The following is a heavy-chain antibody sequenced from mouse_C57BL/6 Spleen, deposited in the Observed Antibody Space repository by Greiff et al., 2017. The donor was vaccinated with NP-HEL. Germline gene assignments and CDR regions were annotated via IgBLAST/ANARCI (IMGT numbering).Heavy chain of an antibody. CDR1: GYTFTSYW. D-gene: IGHD1-1*01. V-gene: IGHV1-50*01. J-gene: IGHJ1*03. CDR3: ARGHYATVVATDFDV. Sequence: QVQLQQPGAELVKPGASVKLSCKASGYTFTSYWMQWVKQRPGQGLEWIGEIDPSDSYTNYNQKFKGKATLTVDTSSSTAYMQLSSLTSEDSAVYYWARGHYATVVATDFDVWGTGTTVTVSS. CDR2: IDPSDSYT.